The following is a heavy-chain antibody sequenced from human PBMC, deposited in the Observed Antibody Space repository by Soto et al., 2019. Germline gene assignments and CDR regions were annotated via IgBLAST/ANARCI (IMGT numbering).Heavy chain of an antibody. Sequence: GGSLRLSCAGPGFTFGDSYMSWIRQAPGKGLEWLSYISPGSRYPAYADSVKGRFTISRDNAKRSLYLQMMSLTAEDTAIYYCVRGGGGGLFDPWGQGTMVTVSS. V-gene: IGHV3-11*06. J-gene: IGHJ5*02. CDR3: VRGGGGGLFDP. CDR1: GFTFGDSY. D-gene: IGHD2-15*01. CDR2: ISPGSRYP.